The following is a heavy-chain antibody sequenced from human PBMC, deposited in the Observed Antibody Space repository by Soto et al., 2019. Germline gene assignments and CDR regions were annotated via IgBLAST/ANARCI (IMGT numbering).Heavy chain of an antibody. CDR2: ISSSSSYI. D-gene: IGHD3-16*01. V-gene: IGHV3-21*01. J-gene: IGHJ6*03. CDR1: GFTFSSYS. CDR3: ARDGGGALSYYYYYMDV. Sequence: PGGSLRLSCAASGFTFSSYSMNWVRQAPGKGLEWVSSISSSSSYIYYADSVKGRFTISRDNAKNSLYLQMNSLRAEDTAVYYCARDGGGALSYYYYYMDVWGKGTTVTVSS.